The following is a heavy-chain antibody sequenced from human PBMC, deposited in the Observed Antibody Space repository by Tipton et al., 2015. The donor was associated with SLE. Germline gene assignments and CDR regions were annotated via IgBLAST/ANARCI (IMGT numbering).Heavy chain of an antibody. Sequence: TLSLTCAVNGGSLSGYYWVWIRQPPEKGLEWIGEINHSGSTNYNPSLKSRVTISVDTSKNHFSLKLSSVTAADTAVYYCARLVRFLGGRFFDYWGQGILVTVSS. J-gene: IGHJ4*02. CDR1: GGSLSGYY. CDR2: INHSGST. V-gene: IGHV4-34*01. CDR3: ARLVRFLGGRFFDY. D-gene: IGHD3-3*01.